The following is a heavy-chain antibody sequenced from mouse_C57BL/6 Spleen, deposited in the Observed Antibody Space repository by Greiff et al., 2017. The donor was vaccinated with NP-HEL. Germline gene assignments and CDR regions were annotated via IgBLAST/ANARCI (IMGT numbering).Heavy chain of an antibody. D-gene: IGHD1-1*01. V-gene: IGHV1-52*01. Sequence: VQLQQPGAELVRPGSSVKLSCKASGYTFTSYWMHWVKQRPIQGLEWIGNIDPSDSETHYNQKFKDKATLTVDKSSSTAYMQLSSLTSEDSAVYYCARLTTSGGFDYWSQGTTLTVSS. J-gene: IGHJ2*01. CDR3: ARLTTSGGFDY. CDR2: IDPSDSET. CDR1: GYTFTSYW.